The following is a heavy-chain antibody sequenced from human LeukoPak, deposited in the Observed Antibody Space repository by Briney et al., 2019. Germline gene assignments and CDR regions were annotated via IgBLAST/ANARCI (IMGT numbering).Heavy chain of an antibody. D-gene: IGHD2-15*01. J-gene: IGHJ4*02. CDR3: VGYGSGSPVSE. CDR1: GNTSSDFTGFN. V-gene: IGHV1-2*02. Sequence: ASVKDSCKDPGNTSSDFTGFNRSWVRQAPGQGLEWMGWIYPKSVGTNDTQKFQDRVTMTRDTIITTDYMELSRLRFDDTAFYYCVGYGSGSPVSEGGQGTLVTVSS. CDR2: IYPKSVGT.